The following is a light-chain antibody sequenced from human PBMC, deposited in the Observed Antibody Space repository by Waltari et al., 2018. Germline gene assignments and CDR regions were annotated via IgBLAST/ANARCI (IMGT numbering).Light chain of an antibody. J-gene: IGKJ2*01. CDR1: QSVISDY. Sequence: EIVLTQSPGTLSLSPGERATLSCRATQSVISDYLAWYQQNPGQAPRLLLYGASSMATGIPDRFSGSGSGTDFTLTISRLEPEDFAVYYCQQYGNSPRTFGQGTKLEIK. CDR3: QQYGNSPRT. CDR2: GAS. V-gene: IGKV3-20*01.